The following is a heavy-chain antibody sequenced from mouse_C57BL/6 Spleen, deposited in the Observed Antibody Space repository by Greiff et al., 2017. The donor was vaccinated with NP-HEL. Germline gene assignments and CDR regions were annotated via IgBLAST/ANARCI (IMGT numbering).Heavy chain of an antibody. J-gene: IGHJ4*01. D-gene: IGHD1-1*01. Sequence: GLEWIGEIDPSDSYTNYNQKFKGKSTLTVDKSSSTAYMQLSSLTSEDSAVYYCARWSTTRAMDYWGQGTSVTVSS. V-gene: IGHV1-69*01. CDR2: IDPSDSYT. CDR3: ARWSTTRAMDY.